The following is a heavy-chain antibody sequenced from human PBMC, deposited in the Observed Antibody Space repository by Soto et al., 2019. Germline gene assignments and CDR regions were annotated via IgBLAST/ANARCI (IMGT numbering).Heavy chain of an antibody. CDR2: INPSGGST. CDR1: GYTFTSYY. D-gene: IGHD5-12*01. V-gene: IGHV1-46*01. CDR3: ARGARGMATISYSPDETGPDY. J-gene: IGHJ4*02. Sequence: ASVKVSCKASGYTFTSYYMHWVRQAPGQGLEWMGIINPSGGSTSYAQKFQGRVTMTRDTSTSTVYMELSSLRSEDTAVYYCARGARGMATISYSPDETGPDYWGQGTLVTVSS.